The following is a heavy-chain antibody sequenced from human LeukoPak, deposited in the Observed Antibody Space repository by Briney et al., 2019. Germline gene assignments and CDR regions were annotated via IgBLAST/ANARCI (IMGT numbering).Heavy chain of an antibody. V-gene: IGHV1-18*01. J-gene: IGHJ2*01. CDR2: ISAYNGYT. Sequence: ASVKVSCKASGYTFTNYYITWVRQAPGQGLEWMGWISAYNGYTNYAQKFQGRVTMTRDTSTSTVYMELSSLRSEDTAVYYCARDYYYDSREYGWYFDLWGRGTLVTVSS. CDR3: ARDYYYDSREYGWYFDL. CDR1: GYTFTNYY. D-gene: IGHD3-22*01.